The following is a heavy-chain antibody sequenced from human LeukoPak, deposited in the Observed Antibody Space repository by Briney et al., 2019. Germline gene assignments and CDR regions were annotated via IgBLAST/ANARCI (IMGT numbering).Heavy chain of an antibody. V-gene: IGHV4-59*08. CDR3: ARLVGVWFADY. Sequence: PSETLSLTCTVSGGSISSYYWSWIRQPPGKGLEWIGYIYYSGSTNYNPSLKSRVTISVDTSKNRFSLKLSSVTAADTAVYYCARLVGVWFADYWGQGTLVTVSS. CDR2: IYYSGST. D-gene: IGHD3-22*01. CDR1: GGSISSYY. J-gene: IGHJ4*02.